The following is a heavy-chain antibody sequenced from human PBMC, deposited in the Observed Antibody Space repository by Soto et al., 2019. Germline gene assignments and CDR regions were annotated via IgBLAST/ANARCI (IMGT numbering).Heavy chain of an antibody. D-gene: IGHD3-10*01. Sequence: SETLSLTCAVYGGSFSGYYWSWIRQPPGKGLEWIGEINHSGSTNYNPSLKSRVTISVDTSKNQFSLKLSSVTAADTAVYYCARTPYYYGSGSYYNLRNWFDPWGQGTLVTVSS. J-gene: IGHJ5*02. CDR3: ARTPYYYGSGSYYNLRNWFDP. CDR2: INHSGST. CDR1: GGSFSGYY. V-gene: IGHV4-34*01.